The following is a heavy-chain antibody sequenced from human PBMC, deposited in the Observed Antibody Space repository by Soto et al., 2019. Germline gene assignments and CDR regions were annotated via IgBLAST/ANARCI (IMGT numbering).Heavy chain of an antibody. Sequence: GGSLILSCAASGFTFDDYTMHWVRQAPGKGLEWVSLISWDGGSTYYADSVKGRFTISRDNSKNSLYLQMNSLRTEDTALYYCAKDTDKYSSSAPLSGYYYYGMDVWGQGTTVTVSS. CDR3: AKDTDKYSSSAPLSGYYYYGMDV. CDR1: GFTFDDYT. V-gene: IGHV3-43*01. J-gene: IGHJ6*02. CDR2: ISWDGGST. D-gene: IGHD6-6*01.